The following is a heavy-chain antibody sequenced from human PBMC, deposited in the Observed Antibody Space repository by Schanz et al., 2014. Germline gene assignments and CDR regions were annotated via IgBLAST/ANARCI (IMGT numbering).Heavy chain of an antibody. D-gene: IGHD3-10*01. V-gene: IGHV1-18*01. CDR1: GYTFSDYG. Sequence: QVQLVQSGGEMKKPGASVKVSCKTSGYTFSDYGITWVRQAPGQGLEWVGWISPYTGNTHYFDKMEGRVTMTTDTSTSTAYMELRSLRSDDTAMYYCARAKRFGDMDVWGQGTTVTVSS. CDR2: ISPYTGNT. CDR3: ARAKRFGDMDV. J-gene: IGHJ6*02.